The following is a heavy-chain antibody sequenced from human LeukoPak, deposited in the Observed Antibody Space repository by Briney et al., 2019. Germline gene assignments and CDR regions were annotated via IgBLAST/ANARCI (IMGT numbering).Heavy chain of an antibody. J-gene: IGHJ6*02. CDR1: GYSFPDLL. D-gene: IGHD2-2*02. CDR3: AKFGIRGCSSSTRCYTSFFYYGMDV. Sequence: GGSLKISCKGSGYSFPDLLIGWVRQIPREGPGLMGRIFSHDSGTKYSPSFEGQVTISVDKSISTAYVQWGSLRVSDTAIYYCAKFGIRGCSSSTRCYTSFFYYGMDVWGQGTTVTVSS. CDR2: IFSHDSGT. V-gene: IGHV5-51*01.